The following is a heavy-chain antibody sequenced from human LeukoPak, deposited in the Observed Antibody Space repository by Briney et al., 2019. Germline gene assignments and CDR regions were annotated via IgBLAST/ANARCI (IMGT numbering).Heavy chain of an antibody. CDR1: GGSISSYY. D-gene: IGHD5-18*01. V-gene: IGHV4-59*01. J-gene: IGHJ4*02. CDR3: ARENDRYGRIDY. CDR2: VSYSGST. Sequence: ASETLSLTCTVSGGSISSYYWSWVRQPPGKGLEWIGYVSYSGSTDYNPSLKSRVIISIDTSKNQFSLRLSSVTAADTAVYYCARENDRYGRIDYWGQGTLVTVSS.